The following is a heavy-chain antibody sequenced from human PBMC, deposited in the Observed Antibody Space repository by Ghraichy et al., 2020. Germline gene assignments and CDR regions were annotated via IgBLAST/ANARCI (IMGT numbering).Heavy chain of an antibody. CDR2: IYYSGST. D-gene: IGHD7-27*01. Sequence: SETLSLTCDVSGGSISSGGYSWSWIRQPPGKGLEWIGYIYYSGSTYYNPSLKSRVTISVDTSKNQFSLKLSSVTAADTAVYYCARGTAGDWLLATIGWFDPWGQGTLVTVSS. CDR3: ARGTAGDWLLATIGWFDP. V-gene: IGHV4-30-4*07. CDR1: GGSISSGGYS. J-gene: IGHJ5*02.